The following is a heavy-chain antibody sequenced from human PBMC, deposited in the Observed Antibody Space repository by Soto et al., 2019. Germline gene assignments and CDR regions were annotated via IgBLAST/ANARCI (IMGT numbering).Heavy chain of an antibody. CDR1: GGTFSSYT. V-gene: IGHV1-69*08. D-gene: IGHD1-26*01. J-gene: IGHJ3*02. Sequence: QVQLVQSGAEVKKPGSSVKVSCKASGGTFSSYTISWVRQAPGQGLEWMGRIIPILGIANYAQKFQGRVTIAADQSTSTAYIELRSLRFEDTAVYYCARDDNPGATDDAFDIWGQGTMVTVSS. CDR2: IIPILGIA. CDR3: ARDDNPGATDDAFDI.